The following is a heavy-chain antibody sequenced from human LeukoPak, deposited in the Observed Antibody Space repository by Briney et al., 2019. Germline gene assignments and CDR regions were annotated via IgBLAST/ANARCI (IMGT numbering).Heavy chain of an antibody. D-gene: IGHD1-26*01. CDR2: ISGSGAST. Sequence: GGSLRLSCAASGFXFSNYAISWVRQAPGKGLEWVSSISGSGASTYYADSVKGRFTISRDNSKNTLYLQMNSLRAEDTALYYCAKDKSGGWELLRDHDAFDIWGQGTMVTVSS. J-gene: IGHJ3*02. V-gene: IGHV3-23*01. CDR3: AKDKSGGWELLRDHDAFDI. CDR1: GFXFSNYA.